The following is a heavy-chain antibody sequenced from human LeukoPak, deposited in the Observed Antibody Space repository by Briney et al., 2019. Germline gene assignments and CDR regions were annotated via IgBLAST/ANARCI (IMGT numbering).Heavy chain of an antibody. CDR3: VKGAVAATRYWFDP. CDR2: ITSNGGST. J-gene: IGHJ5*02. Sequence: GGSLRLSCSASGFTFSNYAMHWVRQAPGKGLEYVSVITSNGGSTYYADSVRGRLTISRDNSKNTLYLQMSSLRPEDTAVYYCVKGAVAATRYWFDPWGQGTLVTVSS. D-gene: IGHD2-15*01. V-gene: IGHV3-64D*06. CDR1: GFTFSNYA.